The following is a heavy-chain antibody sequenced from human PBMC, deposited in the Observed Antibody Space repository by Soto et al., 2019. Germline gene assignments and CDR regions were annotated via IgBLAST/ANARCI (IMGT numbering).Heavy chain of an antibody. CDR1: GYTFTSYD. V-gene: IGHV1-8*01. CDR3: ARGIPTIVLMVYADAEDWFDP. Sequence: ASVKVSCKASGYTFTSYDINWVRQATGQGLEWMGWMNPNSGNTGYAQKFQGRVTMTRNTSISTAYMELSSLRSEDTAVYYCARGIPTIVLMVYADAEDWFDPWGQGTLVTVSS. D-gene: IGHD2-8*01. CDR2: MNPNSGNT. J-gene: IGHJ5*02.